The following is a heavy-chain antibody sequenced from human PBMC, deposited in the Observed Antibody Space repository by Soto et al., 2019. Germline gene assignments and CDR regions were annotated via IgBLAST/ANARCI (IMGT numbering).Heavy chain of an antibody. J-gene: IGHJ4*02. D-gene: IGHD3-22*01. V-gene: IGHV3-7*03. CDR1: GLTFSSYW. CDR2: IKYDGSEK. CDR3: ASSPHKDSRPDY. Sequence: PGGSLRLSCAASGLTFSSYWMSWVRQAPGRGLEWMANIKYDGSEKYYVDSVKGRLTISRDNAKNSLYLQMNSLRAEDTAVYYCASSPHKDSRPDYWGQGTLVTVSS.